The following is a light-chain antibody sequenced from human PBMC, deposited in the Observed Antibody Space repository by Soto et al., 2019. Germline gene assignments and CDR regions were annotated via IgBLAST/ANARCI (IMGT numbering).Light chain of an antibody. V-gene: IGKV1-39*01. Sequence: DLQMTQSPSSLSASVGDRVTITCRASQSISSYLNWYQQKPGKAPKLLIYAASSLQSGVPSRFSGSGSGTDFTLTISSLQPEDFANYYCQQSYSTLLTFGQGTRLEIK. CDR1: QSISSY. J-gene: IGKJ5*01. CDR3: QQSYSTLLT. CDR2: AAS.